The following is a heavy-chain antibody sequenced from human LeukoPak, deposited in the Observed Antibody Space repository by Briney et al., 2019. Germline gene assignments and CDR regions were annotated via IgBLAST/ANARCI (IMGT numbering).Heavy chain of an antibody. D-gene: IGHD3-22*01. Sequence: GGSLRLSCAASGFTFSSYEMNWVRQAPGKGLEWVSYISSSGSTIYYADSVKGRFTISRDNSKNTLYLQMNSLKAEDPAVYYCAKGGSAHSSGYYYSYYFDYWGQGTLVTVSS. V-gene: IGHV3-48*03. CDR2: ISSSGSTI. J-gene: IGHJ4*02. CDR1: GFTFSSYE. CDR3: AKGGSAHSSGYYYSYYFDY.